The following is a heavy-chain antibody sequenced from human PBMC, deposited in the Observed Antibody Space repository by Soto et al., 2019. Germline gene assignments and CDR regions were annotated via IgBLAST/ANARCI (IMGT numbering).Heavy chain of an antibody. Sequence: PSETLSLTCTVSGGSASSGSYYWSWIRQPPGKGLEWIGYIYYSGSTNYNPSLKSRVTISVDTSKNQFSLKLSSVTAADTAVYYCAGERYYDYIWGSYRFLCWGQGTLVTVSS. CDR3: AGERYYDYIWGSYRFLC. CDR2: IYYSGST. CDR1: GGSASSGSYY. D-gene: IGHD3-16*02. J-gene: IGHJ4*02. V-gene: IGHV4-61*01.